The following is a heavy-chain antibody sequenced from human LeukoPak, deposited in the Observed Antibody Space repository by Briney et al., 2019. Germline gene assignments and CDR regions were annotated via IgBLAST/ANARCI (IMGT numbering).Heavy chain of an antibody. D-gene: IGHD1-14*01. CDR1: GYSFTNYW. CDR2: IDPSDSYT. V-gene: IGHV5-10-1*01. Sequence: KPGESLRISCKGSGYSFTNYWISWVRQMPGKGLEWVGRIDPSDSYTSYSPSFQGHVTISADTFISTAYLQWSSLKASDTAMYYCARRSAHLNHVDYWGQGTLVTVSS. CDR3: ARRSAHLNHVDY. J-gene: IGHJ4*02.